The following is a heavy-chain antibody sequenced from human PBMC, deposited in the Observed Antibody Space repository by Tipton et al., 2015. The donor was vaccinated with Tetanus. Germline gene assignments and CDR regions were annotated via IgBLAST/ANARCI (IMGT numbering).Heavy chain of an antibody. V-gene: IGHV4-30-4*01. J-gene: IGHJ4*02. Sequence: TLSLTCTVSGGSISNDNYYWSWIRQPPGKGLEWIGYMFYSGSAYYNPSLKSRITISMDTSRNQFSLNLSSVTAADTALYYCARGPTATSDYWGQGTLVTVSS. CDR1: GGSISNDNYY. CDR3: ARGPTATSDY. CDR2: MFYSGSA. D-gene: IGHD4-17*01.